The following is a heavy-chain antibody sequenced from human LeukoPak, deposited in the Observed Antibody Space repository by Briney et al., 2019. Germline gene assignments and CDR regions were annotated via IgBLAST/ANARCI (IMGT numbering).Heavy chain of an antibody. D-gene: IGHD1-1*01. CDR1: GFTFSDFW. J-gene: IGHJ4*02. CDR2: IKEDGTEK. Sequence: GGSLRLSCAGSGFTFSDFWMTWVRQTPGKGLEWVADIKEDGTEKNLVDSVKGRFTISRDNTKNLLFLEMNNLRGDDTAIYYCVRESRPGGAMGLYHNLDYWGQGTLVAVSS. CDR3: VRESRPGGAMGLYHNLDY. V-gene: IGHV3-7*01.